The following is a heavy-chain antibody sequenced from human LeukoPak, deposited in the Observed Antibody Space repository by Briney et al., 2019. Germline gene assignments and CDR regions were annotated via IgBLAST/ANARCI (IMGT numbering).Heavy chain of an antibody. J-gene: IGHJ4*02. CDR1: GFTFTSHG. Sequence: PGGSPRLSCTVSGFTFTSHGMHWVRQAPGKGLEWVAYFGHDGREMYYADSVKGRFTISRDSSKTTVHLHMNSLKVEDTALYYCARDLIGGWSCDHWGQGTLVTVSS. CDR3: ARDLIGGWSCDH. D-gene: IGHD3-16*01. V-gene: IGHV3-30*02. CDR2: FGHDGREM.